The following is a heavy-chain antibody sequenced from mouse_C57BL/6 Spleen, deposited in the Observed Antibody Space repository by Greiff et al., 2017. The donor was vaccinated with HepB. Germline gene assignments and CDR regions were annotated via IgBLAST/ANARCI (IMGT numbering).Heavy chain of an antibody. CDR1: GYTFTEYT. Sequence: QVQLQQSGAELVKPGASVKLSCKASGYTFTEYTIHWVKQRSGQGLEWIGWFYPGSGSIKYKEKFKDKATLTADKSSSTVYMELSRLTSEDSAVYFCARHEGGSYYSNYAAMDYWGQGTSVTVSS. CDR3: ARHEGGSYYSNYAAMDY. V-gene: IGHV1-62-2*01. CDR2: FYPGSGSI. D-gene: IGHD2-5*01. J-gene: IGHJ4*01.